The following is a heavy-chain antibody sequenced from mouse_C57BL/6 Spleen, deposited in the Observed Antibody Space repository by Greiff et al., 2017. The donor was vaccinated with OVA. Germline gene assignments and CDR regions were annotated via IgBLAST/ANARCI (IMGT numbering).Heavy chain of an antibody. J-gene: IGHJ2*01. CDR3: TTGDLDYSNYGGY. Sequence: VQLQQSGAELVRPGASVKLSCTASGFNIKDDYMHWVKQRPEQGLEWIGWIDPENGDTEYASKFQGKATITADTSSNTAYLQLSSLTSEDTAVYDCTTGDLDYSNYGGYWGQGTTLTVSS. D-gene: IGHD2-5*01. CDR2: IDPENGDT. V-gene: IGHV14-4*01. CDR1: GFNIKDDY.